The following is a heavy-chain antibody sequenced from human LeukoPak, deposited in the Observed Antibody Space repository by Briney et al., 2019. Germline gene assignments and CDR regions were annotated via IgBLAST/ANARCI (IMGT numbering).Heavy chain of an antibody. Sequence: ASVNVSCNASGYTFTGYYMHWVRQAPGQLLEWMGWINPNSGRTNYAQKFQGRVTMTREPSISTAYMALSRLRSDDTAVYYCARGGPYYYGSGSYGTNFDYWGQGTLVTVSS. CDR3: ARGGPYYYGSGSYGTNFDY. CDR2: INPNSGRT. CDR1: GYTFTGYY. V-gene: IGHV1-2*02. J-gene: IGHJ4*02. D-gene: IGHD3-10*01.